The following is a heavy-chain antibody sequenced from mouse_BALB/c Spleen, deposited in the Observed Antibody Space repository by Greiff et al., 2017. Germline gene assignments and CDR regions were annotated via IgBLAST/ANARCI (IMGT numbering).Heavy chain of an antibody. Sequence: DVHLVESGGGLVQPGGSRKLSCAASGFTFSSFGMHWVRQAPEKGLEWVAYISSGSSTIYYADTVKGRFTISRDNPKNTLFLQMTSLRSEDTAMYYCAISNDYDGGYYFDYWGQGTTLTVAS. D-gene: IGHD2-4*01. CDR2: ISSGSSTI. V-gene: IGHV5-17*02. CDR1: GFTFSSFG. CDR3: AISNDYDGGYYFDY. J-gene: IGHJ2*01.